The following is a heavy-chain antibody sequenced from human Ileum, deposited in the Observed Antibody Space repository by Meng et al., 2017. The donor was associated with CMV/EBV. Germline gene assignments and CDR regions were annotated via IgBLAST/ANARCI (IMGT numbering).Heavy chain of an antibody. CDR1: GGSIHDYY. CDR3: ARGPVASTRERFDL. J-gene: IGHJ4*02. Sequence: QGHLHESGPGMFEPSVTLSCTCTVAGGSIHDYYWSWIRQPAGKGLEWIGHFYSSDTYYYHPSLNSRVTMSLDTSKKQFSLILSSVTAADTARYYCARGPVASTRERFDLWGLGTLVTVSS. D-gene: IGHD2-15*01. V-gene: IGHV4-4*07. CDR2: FYSSDTY.